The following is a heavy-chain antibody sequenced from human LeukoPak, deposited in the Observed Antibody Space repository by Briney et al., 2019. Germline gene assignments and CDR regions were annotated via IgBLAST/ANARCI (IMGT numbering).Heavy chain of an antibody. CDR1: GFTFSSYG. Sequence: GGSLRLSCAASGFTFSSYGMHLVRQAPGKGLERVAFIRYDGSNKYYADSVKGRFTISRDNSKNTLYLQINSLRAEDTAVYYCAKGSYCSSTSCYVAYYYYYMDVWGKGTTVTVSS. J-gene: IGHJ6*03. CDR2: IRYDGSNK. V-gene: IGHV3-30*02. CDR3: AKGSYCSSTSCYVAYYYYYMDV. D-gene: IGHD2-2*01.